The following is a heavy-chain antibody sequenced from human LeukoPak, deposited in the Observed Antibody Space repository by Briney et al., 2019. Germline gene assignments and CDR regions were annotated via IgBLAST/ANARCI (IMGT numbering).Heavy chain of an antibody. CDR3: ARGNYDFWSGYSNDY. V-gene: IGHV4-61*02. CDR2: IYTSGSS. CDR1: GGSISSDSYY. Sequence: SETLSLTCTVSGGSISSDSYYWSRLPQPAGQGLEWIGRIYTSGSSNYNPSLKRRVTISVDTYKNQFSLKLSSVSAADTAVYYWARGNYDFWSGYSNDYWGQGTLVTVSS. D-gene: IGHD3-3*01. J-gene: IGHJ4*02.